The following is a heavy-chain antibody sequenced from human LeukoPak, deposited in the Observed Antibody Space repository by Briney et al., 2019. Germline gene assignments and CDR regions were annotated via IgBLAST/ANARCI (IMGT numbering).Heavy chain of an antibody. D-gene: IGHD3-22*01. CDR1: GYTFTSYG. CDR2: ISAYNGNT. V-gene: IGHV1-18*01. CDR3: ARDEGYYDSSGPNDTFDI. Sequence: ASVKVSCKASGYTFTSYGISWVRQAPGQGREWMGWISAYNGNTNYAQKLQGRVTMTTDTSTSTAYMELRSLRSDDTAVYYCARDEGYYDSSGPNDTFDIWGQGTMVTVSS. J-gene: IGHJ3*02.